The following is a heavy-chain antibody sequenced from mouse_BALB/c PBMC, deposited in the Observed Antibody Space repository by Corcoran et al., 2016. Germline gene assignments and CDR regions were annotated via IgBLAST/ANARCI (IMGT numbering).Heavy chain of an antibody. D-gene: IGHD2-4*01. CDR1: GYTFTNYG. Sequence: QIQLVQSGPELKKPGETFKISCKAFGYTFTNYGMNWVKQAPGKGLKWMGWINTYTGEPTYADDFKGRFAFSLETSASTAYLQINNLKNEDMATYFCAGGGITPFAYWGQGTLVTVSA. J-gene: IGHJ3*01. V-gene: IGHV9-1*02. CDR3: AGGGITPFAY. CDR2: INTYTGEP.